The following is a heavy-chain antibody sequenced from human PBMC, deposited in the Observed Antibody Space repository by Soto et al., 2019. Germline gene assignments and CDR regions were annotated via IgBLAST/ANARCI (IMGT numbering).Heavy chain of an antibody. V-gene: IGHV4-59*01. CDR2: IYYSGST. CDR1: GGSISSYY. J-gene: IGHJ4*02. Sequence: QVQLQESGPGLVKPSETLSLTCTVSGGSISSYYWSWIRQPPGKGLEWIGYIYYSGSTNYNPSLTSRVTISVDTSKNHFSLRLSSVTAADTAVYYCARTAAAAASWYFDYWGQGTLVTVSS. CDR3: ARTAAAAASWYFDY. D-gene: IGHD6-13*01.